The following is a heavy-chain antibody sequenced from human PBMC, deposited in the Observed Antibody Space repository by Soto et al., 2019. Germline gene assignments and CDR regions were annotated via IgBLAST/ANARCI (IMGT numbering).Heavy chain of an antibody. CDR2: IYYSGST. CDR3: ARGIVVVTATYFDY. V-gene: IGHV4-59*01. J-gene: IGHJ4*02. CDR1: GGSISSYY. D-gene: IGHD2-21*02. Sequence: SETLSLTCTVSGGSISSYYWSWIRQPPGKGLEWIGYIYYSGSTNYNPSLKSRVTISVDTSKNQFSLKLSSVTAADTAVYYCARGIVVVTATYFDYWGQGTLVTVSS.